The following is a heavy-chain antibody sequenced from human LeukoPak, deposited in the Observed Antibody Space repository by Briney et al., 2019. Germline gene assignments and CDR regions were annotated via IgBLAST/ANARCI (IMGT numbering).Heavy chain of an antibody. CDR2: IIPVFGTA. Sequence: SVKVSCKTSGGTLSNYILSWVRQAPGQGLEWMGGIIPVFGTANYAQKFQDRVTITADESTNTVYMELSSLRSEDTAVYYCARGGYYYDDAFDIWGQGTMVTVSS. D-gene: IGHD3-22*01. J-gene: IGHJ3*02. V-gene: IGHV1-69*13. CDR3: ARGGYYYDDAFDI. CDR1: GGTLSNYI.